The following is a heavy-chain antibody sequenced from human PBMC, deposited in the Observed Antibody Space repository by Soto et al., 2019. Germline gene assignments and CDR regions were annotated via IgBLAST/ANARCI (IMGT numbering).Heavy chain of an antibody. Sequence: GGSLRLSCAASGFTFSIYWMSWVRQAPGKGLEWVATIKSDGSEGFSVDSVRGRFTISRDNARSSLYLQMNSLRAEDTALYYCDNRVSTAIIRGPNFDYWAQGTLVTVSS. V-gene: IGHV3-7*03. CDR3: DNRVSTAIIRGPNFDY. D-gene: IGHD4-17*01. J-gene: IGHJ4*02. CDR1: GFTFSIYW. CDR2: IKSDGSEG.